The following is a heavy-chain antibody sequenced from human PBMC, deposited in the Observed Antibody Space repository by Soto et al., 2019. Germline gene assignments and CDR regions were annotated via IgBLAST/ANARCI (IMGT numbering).Heavy chain of an antibody. V-gene: IGHV5-51*01. CDR2: IHPGDSST. D-gene: IGHD1-26*01. Sequence: GESLKISCKGSGYSFTSNWIGWVRQMPGKGLEWMGIIHPGDSSTRYSPSFQGQVTISVDKSISTAYLQWSSLKASDTAMYYCAKWPVGASRNWFDPWGQGTLVTVSS. CDR3: AKWPVGASRNWFDP. CDR1: GYSFTSNW. J-gene: IGHJ5*02.